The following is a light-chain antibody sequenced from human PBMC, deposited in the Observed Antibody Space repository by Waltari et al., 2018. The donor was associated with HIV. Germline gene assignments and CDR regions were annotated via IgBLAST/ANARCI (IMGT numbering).Light chain of an antibody. CDR3: AAWDYSLSGWV. Sequence: QSVLTQPPSASGTPGQRVTISCSGSNSNVGISYVYWYQQRPGTTPKLVIYGINQRPSGGPDRFSGSQSGTSVSLVIIGIRSEDEADYYCAAWDYSLSGWVFGGGTKLTVL. CDR1: NSNVGISY. J-gene: IGLJ3*02. CDR2: GIN. V-gene: IGLV1-47*01.